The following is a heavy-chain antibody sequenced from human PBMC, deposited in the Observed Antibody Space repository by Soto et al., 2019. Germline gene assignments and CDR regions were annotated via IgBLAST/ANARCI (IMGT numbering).Heavy chain of an antibody. CDR1: GGSINSGGYY. J-gene: IGHJ6*02. CDR2: IYYTGST. Sequence: QVQLQESGPGLVKPSQTLSLICTVSGGSINSGGYYWSWIRQLPGKGLEWIGYIYYTGSTYYNPSLKRRITISVDTSANQFSLKLSSVTAADTAIYFCARVFKTMSFYYGMDVWGQGTAVAVSS. CDR3: ARVFKTMSFYYGMDV. V-gene: IGHV4-31*03. D-gene: IGHD3-22*01.